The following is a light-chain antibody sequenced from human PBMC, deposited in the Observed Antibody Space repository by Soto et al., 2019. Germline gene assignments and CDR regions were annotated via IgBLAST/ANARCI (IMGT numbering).Light chain of an antibody. CDR1: QSLSSSF. J-gene: IGKJ4*01. CDR3: QQYGRSPLT. V-gene: IGKV3-20*01. Sequence: EIVLSQAPGTLSLSPGERVILSCRASQSLSSSFLAWYQQKPGQAPRLLIYSSSNRATGIPDRFSGSGSGTDFTLTISRLEPADFAVYYCQQYGRSPLTFGGGTKVEIK. CDR2: SSS.